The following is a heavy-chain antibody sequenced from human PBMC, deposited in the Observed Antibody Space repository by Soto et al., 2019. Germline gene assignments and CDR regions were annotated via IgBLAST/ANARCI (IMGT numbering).Heavy chain of an antibody. CDR2: IKQDGSEI. Sequence: EVQLVESGGGLVQPGGSLRLSCAACGFTLRDYWMSWVRQAPGKGLEWVANIKQDGSEIYYVDSVEGRFTICRDNAKNSLFLQMNSLRAEDTAVYYCLITTSAFDIWGQGTLVTVSS. CDR3: LITTSAFDI. V-gene: IGHV3-7*01. J-gene: IGHJ3*02. D-gene: IGHD4-4*01. CDR1: GFTLRDYW.